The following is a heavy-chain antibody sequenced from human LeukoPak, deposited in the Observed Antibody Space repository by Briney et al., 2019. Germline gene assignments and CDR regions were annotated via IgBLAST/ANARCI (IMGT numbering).Heavy chain of an antibody. D-gene: IGHD3-9*01. J-gene: IGHJ6*03. V-gene: IGHV1-3*03. Sequence: ASVKVSCKASGYTFTSYAMHWVRQAPGQRLEWMGWINAGNGNTKYSQEFQGRVTITRDTSASTAYMELSSLRSEDMAVYYCAREARYDILTGYSPPKYYYYMDVWGKGTTATVSS. CDR3: AREARYDILTGYSPPKYYYYMDV. CDR1: GYTFTSYA. CDR2: INAGNGNT.